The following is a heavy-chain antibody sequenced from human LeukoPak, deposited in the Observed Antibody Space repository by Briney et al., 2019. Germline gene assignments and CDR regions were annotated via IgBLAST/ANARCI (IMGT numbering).Heavy chain of an antibody. CDR3: AMYYYDTSGPYVGAFDI. CDR1: GGTFSSYA. Sequence: SVKVSCKASGGTFSSYAISWVRQAPGQGLEWMGGIIPIFGTANYAQKFQGRVTITADESTSTAYMELSSLRSEDTAVYYCAMYYYDTSGPYVGAFDIWGQGTMVTVSS. D-gene: IGHD3-22*01. CDR2: IIPIFGTA. V-gene: IGHV1-69*13. J-gene: IGHJ3*02.